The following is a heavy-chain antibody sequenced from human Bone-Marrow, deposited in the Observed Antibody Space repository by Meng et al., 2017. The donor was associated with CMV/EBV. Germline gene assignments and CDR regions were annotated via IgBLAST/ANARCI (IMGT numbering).Heavy chain of an antibody. CDR3: ARSSYYDFWSGYYTAYYYYGMDV. Sequence: GGSLRLSCAASGFTFSSFAMNWVRQAPGEGLQWVSVISGTGANTNYADSVKGRFTISRDNAKNTLYLQMNSLRAEDTAVYYCARSSYYDFWSGYYTAYYYYGMDVWGQGTTVTVSS. CDR1: GFTFSSFA. CDR2: ISGTGANT. V-gene: IGHV3-23*01. J-gene: IGHJ6*02. D-gene: IGHD3-3*01.